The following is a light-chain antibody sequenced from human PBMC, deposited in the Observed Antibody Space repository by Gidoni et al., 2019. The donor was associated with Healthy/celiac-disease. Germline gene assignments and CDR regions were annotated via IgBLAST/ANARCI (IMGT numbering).Light chain of an antibody. Sequence: SYELTQPPSVSVSPGQTASITCSGDKLGDKYACWYQQKPGQSPVLVIYQDSKRPSGIPERFSGSNSGNTATLTISGTQAMDEADYYCQAWDSSTEAVFSGGTKLTVL. V-gene: IGLV3-1*01. J-gene: IGLJ2*01. CDR3: QAWDSSTEAV. CDR2: QDS. CDR1: KLGDKY.